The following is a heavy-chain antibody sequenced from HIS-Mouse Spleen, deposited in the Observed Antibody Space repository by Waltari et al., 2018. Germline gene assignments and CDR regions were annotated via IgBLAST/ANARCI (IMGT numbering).Heavy chain of an antibody. Sequence: QVQLVQSGAEVKKPGASVKVSCKASGYTFTGYYMHWVRQAPGQGLEWMGWIKPNSGGTNYAQKCQGRVTMTRDTSISTAYMGLSRLRSDDTAVYYCARALGYYFDYWGQGTLVTVSS. D-gene: IGHD7-27*01. CDR1: GYTFTGYY. V-gene: IGHV1-2*02. CDR2: IKPNSGGT. CDR3: ARALGYYFDY. J-gene: IGHJ4*02.